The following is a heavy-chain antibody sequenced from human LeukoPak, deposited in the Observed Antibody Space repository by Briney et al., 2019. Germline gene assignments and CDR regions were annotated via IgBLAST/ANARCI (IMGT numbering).Heavy chain of an antibody. V-gene: IGHV3-23*01. CDR2: ISGNGSNT. CDR1: GVTFSGCA. D-gene: IGHD3-9*01. Sequence: AGGSLRLSCAASGVTFSGCAMSWVRQAPGRGVEWVSAISGNGSNTYYADSVKGRFTISRDNSKNTLHLQMNSLRAEDTAIYYCAKDLTGYYKPHDCWGQGTLVTVSS. J-gene: IGHJ4*02. CDR3: AKDLTGYYKPHDC.